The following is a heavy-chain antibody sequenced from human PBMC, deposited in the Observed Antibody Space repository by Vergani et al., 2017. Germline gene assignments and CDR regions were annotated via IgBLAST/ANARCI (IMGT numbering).Heavy chain of an antibody. Sequence: QVHLVESGGGVVQPGRSLRLSCVVSGFTSSYYGMHWVRPAPGKGLEWVAVISYDGTQKYYADSVKDRFTISRDNSKSTLYLQMNSLRTEDTAEYYCAAKSCGTPGCQIEYFREWGQGTLVTVSA. J-gene: IGHJ1*01. CDR3: AAKSCGTPGCQIEYFRE. V-gene: IGHV3-30*03. CDR2: ISYDGTQK. CDR1: GFTSSYYG. D-gene: IGHD1/OR15-1a*01.